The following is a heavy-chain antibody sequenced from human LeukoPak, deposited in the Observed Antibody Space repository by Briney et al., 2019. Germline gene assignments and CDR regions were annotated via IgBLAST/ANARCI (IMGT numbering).Heavy chain of an antibody. Sequence: GASVKVSCKASGYTFTSYFIHWVRQAPGQGLEWMGVLNPSDGATTYAQKFQGRVTMTRDTSTSTVHMDLNSLRSEDTAVYYCARDLGSGQTGTIPGGLDYWGQGTLVTVSA. D-gene: IGHD1-7*01. CDR1: GYTFTSYF. CDR2: LNPSDGAT. CDR3: ARDLGSGQTGTIPGGLDY. J-gene: IGHJ4*02. V-gene: IGHV1-46*01.